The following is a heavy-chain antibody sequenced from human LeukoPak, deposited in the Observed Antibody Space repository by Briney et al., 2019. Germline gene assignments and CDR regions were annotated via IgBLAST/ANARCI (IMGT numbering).Heavy chain of an antibody. J-gene: IGHJ3*01. V-gene: IGHV4-59*11. CDR3: ARDPTTVTKGFDV. CDR1: GGSISSHY. CDR2: ISYTGST. D-gene: IGHD4-17*01. Sequence: SETLTLTCTVSGGSISSHYWTWIRQSPGKGLEWIGYISYTGSTNYNPSLKSRVTLSVDTSKNQFSLKLSSVTAADTAVYYCARDPTTVTKGFDVWGQGTVVTVSS.